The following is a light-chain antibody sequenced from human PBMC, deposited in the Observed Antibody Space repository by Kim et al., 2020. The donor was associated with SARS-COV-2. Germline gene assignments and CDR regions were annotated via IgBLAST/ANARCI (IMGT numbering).Light chain of an antibody. CDR1: SRRTNY. CDR2: GKN. V-gene: IGLV3-19*01. Sequence: VAVGQTVSITCLRDSRRTNYARWYQQKTGQAPVLIIYGKNNRPSGIPDRFSGSSSGNTASLTITGAQADDEADYYCHSRDSSDNGVFGGGTQLTVL. J-gene: IGLJ2*01. CDR3: HSRDSSDNGV.